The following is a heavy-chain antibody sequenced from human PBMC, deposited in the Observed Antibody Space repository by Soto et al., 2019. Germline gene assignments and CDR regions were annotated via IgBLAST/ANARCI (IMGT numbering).Heavy chain of an antibody. CDR2: IYHSGTT. D-gene: IGHD6-6*01. J-gene: IGHJ4*02. V-gene: IGHV4-4*02. Sequence: QVQLQESGPGLVKPSGTLSLTCAVSRGSVSSSNWWSWVRQPPGKGLEWIGDIYHSGTTNYNPSLRRRVTISVDKSKNQFSLRLSSVTAADTAVYYCASLSSSSTYFDYWGQGTLVTVSS. CDR1: RGSVSSSNW. CDR3: ASLSSSSTYFDY.